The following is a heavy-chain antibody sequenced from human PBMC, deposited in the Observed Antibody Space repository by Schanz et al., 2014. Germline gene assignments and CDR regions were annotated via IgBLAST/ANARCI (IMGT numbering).Heavy chain of an antibody. CDR2: ISYDGSKK. CDR3: ARGGFGDVSYFDY. CDR1: GFMFSSYG. V-gene: IGHV3-30*03. Sequence: QVPLVESGGGVVQPGRSLRLSCAASGFMFSSYGMHWVRQAPGKGLEWVGVISYDGSKKSYAASVKGRFTISRDNSKNTLYLQMNSLRPEDTAVYYCARGGFGDVSYFDYWGQGTLVTVSS. D-gene: IGHD3-10*01. J-gene: IGHJ4*02.